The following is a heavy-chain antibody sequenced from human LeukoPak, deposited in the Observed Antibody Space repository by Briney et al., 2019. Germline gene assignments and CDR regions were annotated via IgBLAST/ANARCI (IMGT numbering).Heavy chain of an antibody. D-gene: IGHD6-19*01. CDR3: ARDWGGRSAVAGTFDY. CDR2: IKQDGSEK. J-gene: IGHJ4*02. Sequence: PGGSLRLSCAASGFTFSSYAMSWVRQAPGKGLEWVANIKQDGSEKYYVDSVKGRFTISRDNAKNSLYLQMNSLRAEDTAVYYCARDWGGRSAVAGTFDYWGQGTLVTVSS. V-gene: IGHV3-7*01. CDR1: GFTFSSYA.